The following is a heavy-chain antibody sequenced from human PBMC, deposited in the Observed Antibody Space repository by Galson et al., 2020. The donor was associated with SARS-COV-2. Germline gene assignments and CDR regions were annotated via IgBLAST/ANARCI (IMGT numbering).Heavy chain of an antibody. V-gene: IGHV3-74*01. J-gene: IGHJ4*02. CDR3: AGALAI. CDR1: RFTFNNYS. CDR2: TQTDASII. Sequence: GGSLKLSCAASRFTFNNYSMHWVRQTPGKGLEWVSRTQTDASIITYADSVTDRCTISSDNAKNALYLQMNSLRSEDTALYYCAGALAIWGQGTLVTVSS.